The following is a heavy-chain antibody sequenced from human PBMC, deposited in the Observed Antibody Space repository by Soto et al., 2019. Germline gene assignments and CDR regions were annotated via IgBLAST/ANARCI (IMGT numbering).Heavy chain of an antibody. CDR3: ARSFSEVTTYGFDY. CDR1: VGALRSHV. CDR2: IIPIFGTT. D-gene: IGHD4-17*01. V-gene: IGHV1-69*13. Sequence: ASVKVSCKASVGALRSHVITWVRQAPGQGLEWMGGIIPIFGTTNYAQKFQGRLTITADESTSTAYMDLSSLRSEDTAVYYCARSFSEVTTYGFDYWGQGSLVTVSS. J-gene: IGHJ4*02.